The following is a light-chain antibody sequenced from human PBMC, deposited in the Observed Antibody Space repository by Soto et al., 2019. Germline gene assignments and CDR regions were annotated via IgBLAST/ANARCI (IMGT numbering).Light chain of an antibody. CDR1: QGISGW. Sequence: DVQMTQSPSSVSASIGDRVTITCRASQGISGWLAWYQQKPGKAPRLVIYAASTLQTGVPSRFSGSGYGTDFTLTINNLQPEDYATYYCTQATSFPLTFGGVTRVEMK. CDR2: AAS. J-gene: IGKJ4*01. CDR3: TQATSFPLT. V-gene: IGKV1-12*01.